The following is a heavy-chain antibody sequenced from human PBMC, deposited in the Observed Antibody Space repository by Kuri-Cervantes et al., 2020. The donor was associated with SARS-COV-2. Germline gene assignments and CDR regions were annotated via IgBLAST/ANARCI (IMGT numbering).Heavy chain of an antibody. CDR2: INHSGST. CDR1: GGSFSGYY. V-gene: IGHV4-34*01. J-gene: IGHJ4*02. CDR3: ARQGDRGYSYGEFDY. D-gene: IGHD5-18*01. Sequence: SETLSLTCAVYGGSFSGYYWNWIRQPPGKGLEWIGEINHSGSTNYNPSLKSRVTISVDTSKNQFSLKLSSVTAADTAVYYCARQGDRGYSYGEFDYWGQGTLVTVSS.